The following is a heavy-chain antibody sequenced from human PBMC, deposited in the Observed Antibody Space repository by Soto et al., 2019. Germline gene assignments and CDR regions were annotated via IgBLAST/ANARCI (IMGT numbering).Heavy chain of an antibody. D-gene: IGHD6-19*01. CDR2: IKQDGSEK. CDR1: GFTFSISG. J-gene: IGHJ5*02. Sequence: PGGSLRLSCVFSGFTFSISGINWSRQDPGKGPEWVANIKQDGSEKYYVDSVKGRFTISRDNAQNSLYLQMYSLRAEDTAMYYCARGMTVAANWSDTWGQGTLVTVFS. V-gene: IGHV3-7*02. CDR3: ARGMTVAANWSDT.